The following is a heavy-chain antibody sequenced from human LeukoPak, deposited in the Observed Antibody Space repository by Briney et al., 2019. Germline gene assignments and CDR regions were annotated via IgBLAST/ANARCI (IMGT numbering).Heavy chain of an antibody. CDR2: INPNSGGT. Sequence: GASVKVSCKASGYTFTGYYMHWVRQAPGQGLEWMGWINPNSGGTNYAQKFQGRVTMTRDTSISTAYMELSRLRSDDTAVYYCARVRYDSWSGYYKSFDYWGQGTLVTVSS. CDR1: GYTFTGYY. D-gene: IGHD3-3*01. CDR3: ARVRYDSWSGYYKSFDY. V-gene: IGHV1-2*02. J-gene: IGHJ4*02.